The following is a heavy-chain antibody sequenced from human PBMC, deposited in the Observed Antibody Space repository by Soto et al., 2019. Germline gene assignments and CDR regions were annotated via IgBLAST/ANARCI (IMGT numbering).Heavy chain of an antibody. CDR3: AVAWSSTICDSFYYGMDV. Sequence: QVQLVQSGAEVKKPGSSVKVSCKASGGTFSSYAISWGRQAPGQGLEWMGGIIPIFATANYAQKCQGRVTVTADESTGTAYMELRSLKSEDTAVYYCAVAWSSTICDSFYYGMDVWGQGTTVTVSS. CDR2: IIPIFATA. V-gene: IGHV1-69*01. CDR1: GGTFSSYA. D-gene: IGHD3-3*01. J-gene: IGHJ6*02.